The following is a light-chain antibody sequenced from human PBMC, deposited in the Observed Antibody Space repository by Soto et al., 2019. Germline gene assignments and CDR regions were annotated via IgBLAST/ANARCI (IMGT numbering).Light chain of an antibody. V-gene: IGLV2-14*01. CDR1: SSDVGDYKY. Sequence: QSALTQPASVSGSPGQSITISCTGTSSDVGDYKYFAWYRQHPGKAPKLMIYEVSNRPSGVSNRFSGSKSGNTASLNISGLQAEDEADYYCSSYTSTTSPVVFGGGTKVTVL. J-gene: IGLJ2*01. CDR3: SSYTSTTSPVV. CDR2: EVS.